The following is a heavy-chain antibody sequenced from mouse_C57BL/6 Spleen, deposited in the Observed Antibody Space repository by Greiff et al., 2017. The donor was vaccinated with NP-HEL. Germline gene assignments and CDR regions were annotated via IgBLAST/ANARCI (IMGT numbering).Heavy chain of an antibody. CDR1: GYAFSSSW. D-gene: IGHD1-1*01. J-gene: IGHJ4*01. Sequence: QVQLQQSGPELVKPGASVMISCKASGYAFSSSWMNWVKQRPGKGLEWIGRIYPGDGDTNYNGKFKGKATLTADKSSSTAYMQLSSLTSEDSAVYFCARLLRYYAMDYWGQGTSVTVSS. CDR3: ARLLRYYAMDY. CDR2: IYPGDGDT. V-gene: IGHV1-82*01.